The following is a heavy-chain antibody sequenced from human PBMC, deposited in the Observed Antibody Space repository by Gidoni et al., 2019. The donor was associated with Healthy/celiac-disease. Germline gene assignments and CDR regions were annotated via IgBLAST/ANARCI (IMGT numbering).Heavy chain of an antibody. D-gene: IGHD5-18*01. CDR1: GFTFSSYA. J-gene: IGHJ4*02. CDR2: ISGSGGST. Sequence: EVQLLESGGGLVQPGGSLRLSCAASGFTFSSYAMSCVRQAPGKGLEWVSAISGSGGSTYYADSVKGRFTISRDNSKNTLYLQMNSLRAEDTAVYYCAHLPFWVDTAMVTPPLPPFDYWGQGTLVTVSS. V-gene: IGHV3-23*01. CDR3: AHLPFWVDTAMVTPPLPPFDY.